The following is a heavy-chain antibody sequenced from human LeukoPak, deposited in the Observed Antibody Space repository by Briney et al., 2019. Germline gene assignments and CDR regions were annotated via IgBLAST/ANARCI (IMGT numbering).Heavy chain of an antibody. V-gene: IGHV3-73*01. J-gene: IGHJ5*02. CDR1: GFTFSDSA. Sequence: GGSLRLSCVASGFTFSDSAIHWVRQSSGKGLEWIGDMDKETNLYATALAASVKGRFTVSRDDSKNTAYLHMNSLKTEDTALYYCTRDSGTYNWFDPWGQGTLVTVSS. CDR2: MDKETNLYAT. D-gene: IGHD1-26*01. CDR3: TRDSGTYNWFDP.